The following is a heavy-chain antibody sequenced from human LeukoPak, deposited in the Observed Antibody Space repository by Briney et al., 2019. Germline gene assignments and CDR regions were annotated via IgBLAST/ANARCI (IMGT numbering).Heavy chain of an antibody. CDR1: GFIYSHSA. CDR2: ITGSGDTT. Sequence: PGGSLRLSCAASGFIYSHSAMSWVRQAPGKGLEWVSTITGSGDTTAYADSVKGRFTISRDNSRNRLYLQMSSLRVEDTAIFYCAKDHLKSASDPSGAFDLWGQGTAVIVSS. V-gene: IGHV3-23*01. J-gene: IGHJ3*01. D-gene: IGHD5-12*01. CDR3: AKDHLKSASDPSGAFDL.